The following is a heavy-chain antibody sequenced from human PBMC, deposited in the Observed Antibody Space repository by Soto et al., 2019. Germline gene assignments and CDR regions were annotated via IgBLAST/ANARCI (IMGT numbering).Heavy chain of an antibody. Sequence: ASVKVSCKASGYTFTSYGISWLRQAPGQGLEWMGWISAYNGNTNYAQKLQGRVTMTTDTSTSTAYMELRSLRSDDTAVYYCARDYSSSWYNWFDPWGQGTLVTVSS. CDR3: ARDYSSSWYNWFDP. V-gene: IGHV1-18*04. CDR2: ISAYNGNT. J-gene: IGHJ5*02. D-gene: IGHD6-13*01. CDR1: GYTFTSYG.